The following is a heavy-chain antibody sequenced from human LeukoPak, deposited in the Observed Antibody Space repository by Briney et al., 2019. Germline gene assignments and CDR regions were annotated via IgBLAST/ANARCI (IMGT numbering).Heavy chain of an antibody. D-gene: IGHD4-11*01. J-gene: IGHJ4*02. CDR2: INWSGGST. CDR1: GFTFDDHG. CDR3: ARGRKIYSNSDFDY. Sequence: GGSLRLSCAASGFTFDDHGMNWVRQAPGKGLEWVSGINWSGGSTGYADFVKGRFTISRDNAKNSLYLQMNSLRAEDTAFYYCARGRKIYSNSDFDYWGQGTLVTVSS. V-gene: IGHV3-20*04.